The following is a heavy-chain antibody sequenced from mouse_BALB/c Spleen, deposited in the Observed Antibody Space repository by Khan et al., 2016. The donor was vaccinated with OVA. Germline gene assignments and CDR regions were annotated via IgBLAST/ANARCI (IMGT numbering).Heavy chain of an antibody. CDR2: ILPGSVGT. V-gene: IGHV1-9*01. CDR3: ARVNNGSRDYLDY. J-gene: IGHJ2*01. CDR1: GYTFSSYW. D-gene: IGHD1-1*01. Sequence: QVQLKESGAELMKPGASVKITCKAAGYTFSSYWIEWVKQRPGHGLEWIGEILPGSVGTNYNEKFKGMATFTAETSSNTAYMQLSSLTSEDSAVYYCARVNNGSRDYLDYWGQGTTLTVSS.